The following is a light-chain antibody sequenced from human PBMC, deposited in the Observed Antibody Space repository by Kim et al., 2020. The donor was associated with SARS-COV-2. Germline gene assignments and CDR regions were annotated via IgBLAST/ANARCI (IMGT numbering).Light chain of an antibody. CDR3: QSYDSSLSGSSV. Sequence: FTISGAGGSSNMGAGYGVHWYQQLPGTAPKLLIYNTSYRPSGVPDRFSGSKSGTSASLAITGLQAEDEADYYCQSYDSSLSGSSVFGTGTKVTVL. CDR1: SSNMGAGYG. V-gene: IGLV1-40*01. CDR2: NTS. J-gene: IGLJ1*01.